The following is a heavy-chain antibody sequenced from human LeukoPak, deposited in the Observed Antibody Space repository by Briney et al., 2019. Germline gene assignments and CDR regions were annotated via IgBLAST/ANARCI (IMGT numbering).Heavy chain of an antibody. V-gene: IGHV3-7*04. Sequence: PGGSLRLSCAASGFTFSSYAMSWVRQAPGKGLEWVANIKQDGSEKYYVDSVKGRFTISRDNAKNSLYLQMNSLRAEDTAVYYCARGIGTKGDNFDYWGQGTLVTVSS. CDR1: GFTFSSYA. D-gene: IGHD1-7*01. CDR3: ARGIGTKGDNFDY. CDR2: IKQDGSEK. J-gene: IGHJ4*02.